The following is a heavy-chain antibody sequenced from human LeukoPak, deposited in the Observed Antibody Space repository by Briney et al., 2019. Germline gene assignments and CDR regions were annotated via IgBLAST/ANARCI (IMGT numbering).Heavy chain of an antibody. CDR2: ISGNGRDT. D-gene: IGHD5-24*01. CDR1: GFIFRSFA. V-gene: IGHV3-23*01. J-gene: IGHJ4*03. CDR3: TKDQEVATIGGYFDS. Sequence: GGSLRLSCEGSGFIFRSFAMNWVRQVPGKGLEWVSSISGNGRDTYYADSVKGRFTISRDSPKNTLYLQMNSLLTDDTAVYYCTKDQEVATIGGYFDSWGQGALVTVSS.